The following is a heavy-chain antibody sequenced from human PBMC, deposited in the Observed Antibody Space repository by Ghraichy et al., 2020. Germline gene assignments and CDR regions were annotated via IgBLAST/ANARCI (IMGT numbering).Heavy chain of an antibody. CDR3: VRNGDFSSTWYGAAFEI. Sequence: GESLNISCKGSGYIFYRHWIGWVRQVPGQGLEWMGIIYPSDSDTRYSPSFQGQVTISADKSINTAYLQWNSLKASDTAMYYRVRNGDFSSTWYGAAFEIWGRGTMVTVSS. J-gene: IGHJ3*02. D-gene: IGHD3-3*01. CDR2: IYPSDSDT. V-gene: IGHV5-51*01. CDR1: GYIFYRHW.